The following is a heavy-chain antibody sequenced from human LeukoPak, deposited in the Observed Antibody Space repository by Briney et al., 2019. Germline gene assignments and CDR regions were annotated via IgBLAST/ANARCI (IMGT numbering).Heavy chain of an antibody. CDR3: ARVYGANNDWFDP. J-gene: IGHJ5*02. V-gene: IGHV1-69*05. CDR1: EGSFSSYA. Sequence: SVKVSCKASEGSFSSYAISWVRQAPGQGLEWMGGIIPIFGTADYAQKFQGRVTITTDESTGTAYMELSSLRSEDTAVYYCARVYGANNDWFDPWGQGTLVTVSS. CDR2: IIPIFGTA. D-gene: IGHD4-23*01.